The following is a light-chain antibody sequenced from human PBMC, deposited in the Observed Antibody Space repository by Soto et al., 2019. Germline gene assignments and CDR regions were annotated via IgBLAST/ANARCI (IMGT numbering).Light chain of an antibody. V-gene: IGKV3-15*01. CDR2: SAS. Sequence: EILMTQSQATLSVSPGERATLSCSASQNVITNLAWYQQRPGHTPRLLIYSASTRVTGIPDRFSGSGSGTEFNLTISILQSEDFAVYYCQQYYTWPRGTSGQVTKVEIK. J-gene: IGKJ1*01. CDR1: QNVITN. CDR3: QQYYTWPRGT.